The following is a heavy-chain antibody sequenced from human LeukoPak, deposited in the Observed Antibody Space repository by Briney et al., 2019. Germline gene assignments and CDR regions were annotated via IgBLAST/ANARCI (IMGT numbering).Heavy chain of an antibody. CDR1: GGSFSSEA. J-gene: IGHJ4*02. D-gene: IGHD2-15*01. CDR2: IIPIFGTA. Sequence: SVKVSCKAFGGSFSSEAISWARQAPGQGLEWMGGIIPIFGTANYAQKFQGRVTITTDESTTTAYMEVSSLRSEDTAVYYCGRKAGDCGGGSCYSIDYWGQGTLVTVSS. V-gene: IGHV1-69*05. CDR3: GRKAGDCGGGSCYSIDY.